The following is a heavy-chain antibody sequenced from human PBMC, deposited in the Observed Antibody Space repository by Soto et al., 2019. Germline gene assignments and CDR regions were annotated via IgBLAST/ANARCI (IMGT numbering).Heavy chain of an antibody. Sequence: SETLSLTCTVSGASITGTSYWSWIRQPAGKGLEWIGRFSLSGTTNYNPSLRSRVTMSADVSKNQFSLRPTSVTAADTALYYCARGMTPPGAPAWYYFDSWGQGTLVTVSS. CDR1: GASITGTSY. J-gene: IGHJ4*02. D-gene: IGHD2-8*02. CDR3: ARGMTPPGAPAWYYFDS. CDR2: FSLSGTT. V-gene: IGHV4-4*07.